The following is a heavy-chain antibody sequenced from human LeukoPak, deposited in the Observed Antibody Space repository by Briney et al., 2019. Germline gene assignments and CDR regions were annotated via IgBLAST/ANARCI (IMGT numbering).Heavy chain of an antibody. J-gene: IGHJ3*02. Sequence: SETLSLTCAVSGYSISSGYYWGWIRQPPGKGLEWIGSIYHSGSTYYNPSLKSRVTISVDTSKNQFSLKLSSVTAADTAVYYCARVGLRSSSWLDDAFGIWGQGTMVTVSS. D-gene: IGHD6-13*01. CDR2: IYHSGST. V-gene: IGHV4-38-2*01. CDR3: ARVGLRSSSWLDDAFGI. CDR1: GYSISSGYY.